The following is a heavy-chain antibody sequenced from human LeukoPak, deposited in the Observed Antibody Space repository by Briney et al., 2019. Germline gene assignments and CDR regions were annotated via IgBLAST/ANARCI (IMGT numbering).Heavy chain of an antibody. D-gene: IGHD6-13*01. V-gene: IGHV4-59*01. CDR2: IYYSGST. J-gene: IGHJ2*01. CDR3: ARHSSSWPYWYFDL. CDR1: GGSINNYY. Sequence: SETMSLTCSAAGGSINNYYWSWIRQPAGKGLEWIGYIYYSGSTNYKPSLKSRVTISVDTSKNQFSLKLSSVTAADTAVYYCARHSSSWPYWYFDLWGRGTLVSVSS.